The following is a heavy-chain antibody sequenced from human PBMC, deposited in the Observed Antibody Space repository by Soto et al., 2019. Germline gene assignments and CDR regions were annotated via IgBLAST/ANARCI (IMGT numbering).Heavy chain of an antibody. V-gene: IGHV3-23*01. Sequence: RGSLRLSCSASGFSFGTSAMNWVRQAPGKGLEWVSAISGSGITTYYADSVMGRFTISRDNSRNTLDLQLNSLGVEDTALYYCVKDQGMYPGSAPYDFWGQGAPVTVSS. CDR2: ISGSGITT. J-gene: IGHJ4*02. CDR1: GFSFGTSA. CDR3: VKDQGMYPGSAPYDF. D-gene: IGHD1-26*01.